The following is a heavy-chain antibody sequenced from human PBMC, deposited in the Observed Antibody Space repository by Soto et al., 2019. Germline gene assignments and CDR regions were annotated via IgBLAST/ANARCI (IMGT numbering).Heavy chain of an antibody. D-gene: IGHD3-16*02. V-gene: IGHV3-7*05. Sequence: PGGSLRLSCAASGFTFSSYWMSWVRQAPGKGLEWVANIKQDGSEKYYVDSVKGRFTISRDNAKSSLYLQMNSLRAEDTAVYYCASLSVAGPPPYYYYYYGKDVWGQGTTVTVSS. CDR3: ASLSVAGPPPYYYYYYGKDV. CDR2: IKQDGSEK. CDR1: GFTFSSYW. J-gene: IGHJ6*02.